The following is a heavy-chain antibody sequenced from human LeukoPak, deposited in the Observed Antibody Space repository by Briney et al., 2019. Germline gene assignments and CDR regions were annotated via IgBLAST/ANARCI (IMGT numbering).Heavy chain of an antibody. D-gene: IGHD1-26*01. V-gene: IGHV3-30*18. J-gene: IGHJ4*02. CDR2: ISYDGSKK. CDR1: GFTFSSYG. Sequence: QSGRSLRLSCAASGFTFSSYGMHWVRQAPGKGLEWVTFISYDGSKKYYADSVKGRFTISRDNSKNTLYLQMNSLRAEDTALYYCAKDQFAVGATFFDYWGQGTLVTVSS. CDR3: AKDQFAVGATFFDY.